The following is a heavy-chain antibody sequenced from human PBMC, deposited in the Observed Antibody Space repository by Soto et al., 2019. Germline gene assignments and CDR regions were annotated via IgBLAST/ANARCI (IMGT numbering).Heavy chain of an antibody. Sequence: LVESGGRVVQPGGSLRLSCTASEFTVSDYSVNWVRQAPGKGLEWISYISSTGDLLLYADSVKGRFTIARDIAKNSLYLQMDSLRDEDSAVYYCATWAIAVGGEGFWGQGTLVTVSS. CDR2: ISSTGDLL. V-gene: IGHV3-48*02. CDR3: ATWAIAVGGEGF. J-gene: IGHJ4*02. CDR1: EFTVSDYS. D-gene: IGHD2-21*01.